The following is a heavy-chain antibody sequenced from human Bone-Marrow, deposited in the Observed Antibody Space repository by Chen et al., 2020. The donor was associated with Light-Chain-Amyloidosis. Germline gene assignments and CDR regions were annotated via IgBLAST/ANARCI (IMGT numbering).Heavy chain of an antibody. CDR2: VSYGGST. Sequence: QLQLQEAGPGLVKPSETLSLTCTISGGSITSSGYYWGWFRQPPGKGLEWVATVSYGGSTYYHPALKTRVLISVDTSINQFSLKLASVTASDTAVYFCARNCTSEIRGGRFDPWGPGTLVTVSS. D-gene: IGHD2-8*01. CDR3: ARNCTSEIRGGRFDP. V-gene: IGHV4-39*01. CDR1: GGSITSSGYY. J-gene: IGHJ5*02.